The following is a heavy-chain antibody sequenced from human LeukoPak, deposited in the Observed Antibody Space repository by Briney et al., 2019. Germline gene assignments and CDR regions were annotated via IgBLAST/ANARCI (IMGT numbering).Heavy chain of an antibody. V-gene: IGHV1-8*01. CDR1: GYTFTSYD. D-gene: IGHD3-10*01. J-gene: IGHJ4*02. CDR3: ARRYDSGSYHLPH. Sequence: ASVKVSCKASGYTFTSYDINWVRQAAGQGLEWMGWMNPNSGNTGYAQKFQGRITMARNTAISTAYMELSSLTSEDTAVYFCARRYDSGSYHLPHWGQGTLVTVSS. CDR2: MNPNSGNT.